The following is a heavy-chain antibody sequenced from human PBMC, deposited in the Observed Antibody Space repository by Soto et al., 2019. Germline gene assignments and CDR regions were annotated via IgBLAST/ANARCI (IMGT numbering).Heavy chain of an antibody. CDR1: GGTFSIYG. Sequence: GASVKVSCKASGGTFSIYGFSWVRQAPGQGPEWIGGIIPILTTQNYAQKFQGRVTIVADESTTTVYMELSSLKFEDTAVYYCATSVGIAPTGEDGMDVWGQGTSVTVSS. CDR2: IIPILTTQ. J-gene: IGHJ6*02. D-gene: IGHD2-8*02. CDR3: ATSVGIAPTGEDGMDV. V-gene: IGHV1-69*13.